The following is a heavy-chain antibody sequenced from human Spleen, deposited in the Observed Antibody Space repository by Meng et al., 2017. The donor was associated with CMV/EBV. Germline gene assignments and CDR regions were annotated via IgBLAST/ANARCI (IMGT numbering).Heavy chain of an antibody. J-gene: IGHJ6*02. CDR2: ISSSGSTI. CDR3: ASPSGGRWQWLASQPQYYYGMDV. D-gene: IGHD6-19*01. CDR1: GFTFSDYY. V-gene: IGHV3-11*04. Sequence: GGSLRLSCAASGFTFSDYYMSWIRQAPGKGLEWVSYISSSGSTIYYADSVKGRFTISRDNAKNSLYLQMNSLRAEDTAVYYCASPSGGRWQWLASQPQYYYGMDVWGQGTTVTVSS.